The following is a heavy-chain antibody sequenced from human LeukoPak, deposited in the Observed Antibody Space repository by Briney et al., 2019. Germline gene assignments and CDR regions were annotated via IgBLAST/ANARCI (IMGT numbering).Heavy chain of an antibody. J-gene: IGHJ4*02. CDR2: ISGDGTT. Sequence: PGGSLRLSCAASGFTFSSYWMHWVRQPPGKGLVWVSRISGDGTTTYADSVKGRFTISRDNAKNTLFLQMNSLRAEDTAVYYCARRSPELGKSYDYWGQGTLVTVSS. V-gene: IGHV3-74*01. CDR1: GFTFSSYW. CDR3: ARRSPELGKSYDY. D-gene: IGHD7-27*01.